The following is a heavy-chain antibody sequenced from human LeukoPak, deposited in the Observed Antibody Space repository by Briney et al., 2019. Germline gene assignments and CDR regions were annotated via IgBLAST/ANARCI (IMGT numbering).Heavy chain of an antibody. J-gene: IGHJ4*02. CDR2: VNWNGGST. Sequence: GGYLRRSCAASGFTCDDYGMSWVRQAPGKGLEWFSGVNWNGGSTGYEDSVKGRFTISRDNAKNSLYLQMNSLRAEDTALYYCARGPLQTIPTSKIVVYYYPFDYWGQGTLVTVSS. D-gene: IGHD3-22*01. CDR3: ARGPLQTIPTSKIVVYYYPFDY. CDR1: GFTCDDYG. V-gene: IGHV3-20*04.